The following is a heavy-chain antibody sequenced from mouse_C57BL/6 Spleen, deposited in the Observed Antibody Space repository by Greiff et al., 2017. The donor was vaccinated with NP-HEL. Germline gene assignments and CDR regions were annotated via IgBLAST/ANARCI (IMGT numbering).Heavy chain of an antibody. CDR1: GYSITSGYY. J-gene: IGHJ4*01. V-gene: IGHV3-6*01. CDR3: ARSSYGNYGDYAMDY. Sequence: EVQVVESGPGLVKPSQSLSLTCSVTGYSITSGYYWNWIRQFPGNKLEWMGYISYDGSNNYNPSLKNRISITRDTSKNQFFLKLNSVTTEDTATYYCARSSYGNYGDYAMDYWGQGTSVTVSS. D-gene: IGHD2-1*01. CDR2: ISYDGSN.